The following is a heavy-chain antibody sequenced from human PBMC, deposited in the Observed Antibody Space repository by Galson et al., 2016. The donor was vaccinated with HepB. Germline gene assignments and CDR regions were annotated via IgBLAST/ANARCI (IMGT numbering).Heavy chain of an antibody. CDR1: GFTFRRYA. V-gene: IGHV3-23*01. CDR3: ARQRSEDSSGFYGAGAYFDK. CDR2: IIISGDNT. D-gene: IGHD3-22*01. J-gene: IGHJ4*02. Sequence: SLRLSCAASGFTFRRYAMSWVRQAPGKGLEWVAIIIISGDNTYYADSVKGRFTISRDNPNNTLFLQINSLRAEDTAVYFCARQRSEDSSGFYGAGAYFDKWGQGTQVTVSS.